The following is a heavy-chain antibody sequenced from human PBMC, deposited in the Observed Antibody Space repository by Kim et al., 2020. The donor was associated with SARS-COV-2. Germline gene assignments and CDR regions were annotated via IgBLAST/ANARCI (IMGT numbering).Heavy chain of an antibody. D-gene: IGHD6-13*01. Sequence: SETLSLTCAVYGGSFSGYYWSWIRQPPGKGLEWIGEINHSGSTNYNPSLKSRVTISVDTSKNQFSLKLSSVTAADTGVYYCARGPYSSSPWRWFDPWGQGSLVTVSS. CDR2: INHSGST. V-gene: IGHV4-34*01. J-gene: IGHJ5*02. CDR1: GGSFSGYY. CDR3: ARGPYSSSPWRWFDP.